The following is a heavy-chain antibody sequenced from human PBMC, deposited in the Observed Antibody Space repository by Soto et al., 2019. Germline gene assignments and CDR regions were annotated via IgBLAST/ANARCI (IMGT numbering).Heavy chain of an antibody. J-gene: IGHJ4*02. D-gene: IGHD2-2*01. Sequence: QVQLQQWGAGLLKPSETLSLTCAVYGGSFSGYYWSWIRQPPGKGLEWIGEINHSGSTNYNPSLKSRVTISVDTSKNQFSLKLSSVTAADTAVYYCARGSTNIAVVPAARTPRTFDYWGQGTLVTVSS. V-gene: IGHV4-34*01. CDR3: ARGSTNIAVVPAARTPRTFDY. CDR2: INHSGST. CDR1: GGSFSGYY.